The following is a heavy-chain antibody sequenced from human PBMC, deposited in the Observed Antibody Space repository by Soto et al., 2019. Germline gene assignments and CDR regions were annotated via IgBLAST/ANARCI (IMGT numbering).Heavy chain of an antibody. D-gene: IGHD2-2*01. V-gene: IGHV6-1*01. CDR3: ARAGIIVVVPAAIAYYYYGMDV. CDR1: GDSVSSNSAA. J-gene: IGHJ6*02. CDR2: TYYRSKWYN. Sequence: PSPTLSLTCAISGDSVSSNSAAWNWIRQSPSRGLEWLGRTYYRSKWYNDYAVSVKSRITINPDTSKNQFSLQLNSVTPEDTGVYYCARAGIIVVVPAAIAYYYYGMDVWGQGSTFTVSS.